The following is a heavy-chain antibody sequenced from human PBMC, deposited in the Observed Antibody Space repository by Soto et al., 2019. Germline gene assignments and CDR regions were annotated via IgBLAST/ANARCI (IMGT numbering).Heavy chain of an antibody. CDR3: ARKDYYDSGMYYFDY. J-gene: IGHJ4*02. V-gene: IGHV1-3*01. D-gene: IGHD3-22*01. Sequence: QVQVVQSGAEVKKPGASVKVSCKTSGYTFNKYPIHWVRQAPGQGLEWMGWINPGNGDTGYSQKFQDRVTITRDTSASPAYMELSSLRSEDTAVYYCARKDYYDSGMYYFDYWGQGTLVTVSS. CDR1: GYTFNKYP. CDR2: INPGNGDT.